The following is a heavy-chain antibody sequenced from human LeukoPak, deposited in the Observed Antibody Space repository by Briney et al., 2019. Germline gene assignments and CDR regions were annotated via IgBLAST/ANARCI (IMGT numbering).Heavy chain of an antibody. D-gene: IGHD1-1*01. Sequence: SETLSLTCAVYGGSFSGYYWSWIRQPPGKGLEWIGEINHSGSTNYNPSLKSRVTISVGTSKNQFSLKLSSVTAADTAVYYCARGGGGYLTNNWFDPWGQGTLVTVSS. CDR2: INHSGST. CDR3: ARGGGGYLTNNWFDP. V-gene: IGHV4-34*01. CDR1: GGSFSGYY. J-gene: IGHJ5*02.